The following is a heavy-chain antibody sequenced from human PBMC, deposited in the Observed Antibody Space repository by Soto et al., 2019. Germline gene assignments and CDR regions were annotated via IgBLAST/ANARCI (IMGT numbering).Heavy chain of an antibody. J-gene: IGHJ6*03. D-gene: IGHD3-16*01. V-gene: IGHV3-48*02. CDR1: GFTISGNA. CDR2: ISSSSTNI. CDR3: AIDLSWGAKWYYYMDV. Sequence: EVQLVESGGGLVQPGGSLRLSCAASGFTISGNAMNWVRQAPGRGLEWVSYISSSSTNIHYADSVRGRFTISRDNAKNSLYLQMNSRRDEDKTVERCAIDLSWGAKWYYYMDVWGQGTTVTVSS.